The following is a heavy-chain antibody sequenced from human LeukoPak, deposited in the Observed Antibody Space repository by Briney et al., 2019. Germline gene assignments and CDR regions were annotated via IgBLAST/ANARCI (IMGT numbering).Heavy chain of an antibody. D-gene: IGHD4-17*01. CDR2: INTDGGTT. CDR1: GFTFSSYW. V-gene: IGHV3-74*01. Sequence: GGSLRLSCAASGFTFSSYWMHWVRHAPGKGLVWVSRINTDGGTTDYADSVKGRFTISRDNAKNSLYLQMNSLRAEDTAVYYCARRPTVTTPLTAWGQGTLVTVSS. J-gene: IGHJ5*02. CDR3: ARRPTVTTPLTA.